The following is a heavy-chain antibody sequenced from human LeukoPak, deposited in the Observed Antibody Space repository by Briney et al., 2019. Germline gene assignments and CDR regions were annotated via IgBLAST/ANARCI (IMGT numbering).Heavy chain of an antibody. V-gene: IGHV4-34*01. D-gene: IGHD3-10*01. J-gene: IGHJ3*02. CDR2: INHSGST. CDR1: GGSFSGYY. Sequence: SETLSLTCAVYGGSFSGYYWSWIRQPPGKGLEWIGEINHSGSTNYNPSLKGRVTISVATSKNQFSLKLSSVTAADTAVYYCARRITMVRGGRIDIWGQGTMVTVSS. CDR3: ARRITMVRGGRIDI.